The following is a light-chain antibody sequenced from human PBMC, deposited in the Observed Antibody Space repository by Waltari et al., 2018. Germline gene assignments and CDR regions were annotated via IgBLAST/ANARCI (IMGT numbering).Light chain of an antibody. CDR3: SSYTSSSTIV. CDR1: SRDVGGYTF. V-gene: IGLV2-14*01. Sequence: QSALTQPASVSGSPGQSIPNSCTGTSRDVGGYTFVSWYQQHPGEAPKLMIYDVSKRPSGISDRFSGSKSGNTASLTISGLQAEDEADYYCSSYTSSSTIVFGGGTKLTVL. J-gene: IGLJ2*01. CDR2: DVS.